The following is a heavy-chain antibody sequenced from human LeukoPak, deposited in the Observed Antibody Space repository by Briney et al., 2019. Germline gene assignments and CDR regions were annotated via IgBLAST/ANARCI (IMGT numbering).Heavy chain of an antibody. D-gene: IGHD2-2*01. J-gene: IGHJ4*02. CDR3: ARVDYQYCSSTSCSDY. CDR2: ISGDGSII. Sequence: QTGGSLRLSCAASGFIFSSYEMNWVRQAPGQGLEWISYISGDGSIIYYADSVKGRFTISRDNAKNSPYLQMNSLRAEDTAVYYCARVDYQYCSSTSCSDYWGQGTLVTVSS. CDR1: GFIFSSYE. V-gene: IGHV3-48*03.